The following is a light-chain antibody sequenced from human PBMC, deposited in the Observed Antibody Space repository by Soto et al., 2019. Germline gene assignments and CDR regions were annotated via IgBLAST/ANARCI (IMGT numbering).Light chain of an antibody. CDR1: SSDVGGYNY. CDR2: EVS. V-gene: IGLV2-14*01. CDR3: SSYTSSSTRV. Sequence: SALTQPASVSGSRGQSITISCTGTSSDVGGYNYVSWYQQHPGKAPKLMIYEVSNRPSGVSNRFSGSKSVNTASLTISGLQAEDEADYYCSSYTSSSTRVFGTGTKLTVL. J-gene: IGLJ1*01.